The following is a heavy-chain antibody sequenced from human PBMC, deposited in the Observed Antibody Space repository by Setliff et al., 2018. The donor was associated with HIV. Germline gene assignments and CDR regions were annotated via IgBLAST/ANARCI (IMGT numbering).Heavy chain of an antibody. J-gene: IGHJ5*02. CDR1: GYRFTTYE. D-gene: IGHD3-10*01. Sequence: GASVKVSCKASGYRFTTYEMHWVRQAPGQGLEWMGWMNPKSGNTGYARKFQGRVTMTRDTSIDTAYMELTSLTSEDTAVYYCARGRGSSAWFDPWGQGTLVTVSS. V-gene: IGHV1-8*02. CDR2: MNPKSGNT. CDR3: ARGRGSSAWFDP.